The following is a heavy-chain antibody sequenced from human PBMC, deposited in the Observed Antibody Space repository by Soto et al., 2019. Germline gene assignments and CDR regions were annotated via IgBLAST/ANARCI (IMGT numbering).Heavy chain of an antibody. CDR3: ALCSGGSCWGFFDP. D-gene: IGHD2-15*01. CDR1: GYTFTSYY. V-gene: IGHV1-46*03. CDR2: INPSGGST. J-gene: IGHJ5*02. Sequence: QVQLVQSGAEVKKPGASVKVSCKASGYTFTSYYMHWVRQAPGQGLEWMGIINPSGGSTSYAQKFQGRVTMTRDTATSTGYTGLSSLRSEDTAVYYCALCSGGSCWGFFDPWGQGTLVTVSS.